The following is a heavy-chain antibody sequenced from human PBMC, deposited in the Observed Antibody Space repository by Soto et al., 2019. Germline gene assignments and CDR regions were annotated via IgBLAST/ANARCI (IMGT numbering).Heavy chain of an antibody. CDR3: ASDKEITIFGVVSYYFDY. D-gene: IGHD3-3*01. J-gene: IGHJ4*02. V-gene: IGHV3-7*03. Sequence: EVQLVESGGGLVQPGGSLRLSCAASGFTFSSYWMSWVRQAPGKGLEWVANIKQDGSEKYYVDSVKGRFTIFRDNAKNSLYLQMNSLRAEDTAVYYCASDKEITIFGVVSYYFDYWGQGTLVTVSS. CDR2: IKQDGSEK. CDR1: GFTFSSYW.